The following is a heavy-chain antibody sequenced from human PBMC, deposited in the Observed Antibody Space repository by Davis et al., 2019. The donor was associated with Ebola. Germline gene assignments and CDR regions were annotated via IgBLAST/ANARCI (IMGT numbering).Heavy chain of an antibody. Sequence: ASVKVSCKASGYTFTGYYMHWVRQAPGQGLEWMGWISAYNGNTNYAQKLQGRVTMTTDTSTSTAYMELRSLRSDDTAVYYCARVRTMIVVADFDYWGQGTLVTVSS. J-gene: IGHJ4*02. CDR1: GYTFTGYY. CDR3: ARVRTMIVVADFDY. D-gene: IGHD3-22*01. V-gene: IGHV1-18*04. CDR2: ISAYNGNT.